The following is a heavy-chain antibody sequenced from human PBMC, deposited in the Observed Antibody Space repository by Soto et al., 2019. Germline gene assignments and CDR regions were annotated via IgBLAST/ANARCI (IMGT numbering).Heavy chain of an antibody. D-gene: IGHD1-1*01. V-gene: IGHV4-30-4*01. Sequence: TSETLSLTCTVSVDSISSADYYWSWILQTPGKGLEWIGHIFYSGTTYYNPSLKSRLTISVDTSKNHFSLRLTSVTAADTAVYYCARDLWVEPELYYYGMDVWGQGTTVTVSS. CDR1: VDSISSADYY. J-gene: IGHJ6*02. CDR2: IFYSGTT. CDR3: ARDLWVEPELYYYGMDV.